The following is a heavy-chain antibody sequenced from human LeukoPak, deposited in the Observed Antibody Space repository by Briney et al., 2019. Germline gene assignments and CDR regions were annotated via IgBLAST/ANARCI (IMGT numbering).Heavy chain of an antibody. CDR3: AKNGEVLSWFDP. CDR1: GFTFSSYA. D-gene: IGHD3-10*01. V-gene: IGHV3-23*01. Sequence: GGSLRLSCAASGFTFSSYAMSWVRQAPGRGLERVSAISASGDRTYYADSVKGRFTISRDNSKNTLYLQMNSLRAEDTAVYSCAKNGEVLSWFDPWGQGTLVTVSS. J-gene: IGHJ5*02. CDR2: ISASGDRT.